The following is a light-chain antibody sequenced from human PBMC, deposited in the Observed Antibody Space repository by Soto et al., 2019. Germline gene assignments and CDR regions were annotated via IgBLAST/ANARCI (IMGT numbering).Light chain of an antibody. Sequence: EIRLTQSPSSLSAFVGDRVTIACRASHDINNFLAWFQQKPGKVPELLMYAASTLKSGVPSRFSGSGSGTDFTLTIDSLQPEDFATYYCQNYNSVPYTFGQGTKLEIK. CDR3: QNYNSVPYT. J-gene: IGKJ2*01. V-gene: IGKV1-27*01. CDR1: HDINNF. CDR2: AAS.